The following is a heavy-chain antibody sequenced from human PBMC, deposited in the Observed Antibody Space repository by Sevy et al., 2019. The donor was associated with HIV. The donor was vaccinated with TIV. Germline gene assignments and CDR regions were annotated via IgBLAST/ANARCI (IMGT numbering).Heavy chain of an antibody. D-gene: IGHD4-17*01. J-gene: IGHJ3*02. Sequence: SETLSLTCTVSGGSISSGSYSWNWIRQPPGKGLEWIGYNYHSGNTYYNPSLKSRLTISVDRYKNQFYLKLSSVTAADTAMYYCARDGGTLTTPGAFDIWGQGTMVTVSS. CDR2: NYHSGNT. CDR3: ARDGGTLTTPGAFDI. V-gene: IGHV4-30-2*01. CDR1: GGSISSGSYS.